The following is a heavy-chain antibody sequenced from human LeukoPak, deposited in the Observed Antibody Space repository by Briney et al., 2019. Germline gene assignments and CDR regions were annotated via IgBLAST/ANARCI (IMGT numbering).Heavy chain of an antibody. Sequence: ASETLSLTCAVYGGSSSGYYWSWIRQPPGKGLEWIGEINHSGSTNYNPSLKSRVTISVDTSKNQFSLKLSSVTAADTAVYYCARGRRVSNWGMYYFDYWGQGTLVTVSS. V-gene: IGHV4-34*01. CDR2: INHSGST. J-gene: IGHJ4*02. CDR1: GGSSSGYY. CDR3: ARGRRVSNWGMYYFDY. D-gene: IGHD7-27*01.